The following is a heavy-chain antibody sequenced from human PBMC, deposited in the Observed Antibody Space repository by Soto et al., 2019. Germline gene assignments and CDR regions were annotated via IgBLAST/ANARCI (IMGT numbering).Heavy chain of an antibody. CDR1: AGSITGDSYY. CDR3: AKDRPLGGSYHFDY. V-gene: IGHV4-61*01. D-gene: IGHD1-26*01. J-gene: IGHJ4*02. CDR2: ISYNGRT. Sequence: KPSETLSLTCNVSAGSITGDSYYWTWIRQPPGKGLEWLGYISYNGRTNYNPSLKSRVTISVDTSRKQFFLRLTSVTAADTAIYYCAKDRPLGGSYHFDYWGQGTLVTVSS.